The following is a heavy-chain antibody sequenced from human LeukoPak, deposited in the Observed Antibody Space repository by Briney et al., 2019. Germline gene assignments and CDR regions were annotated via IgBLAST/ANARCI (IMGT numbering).Heavy chain of an antibody. CDR2: LYHGEST. D-gene: IGHD3-22*01. V-gene: IGHV4-59*01. Sequence: SETLSLTCIVSRGSISSYYWSWIRQPPGKGLEWIGYLYHGESTNYNPSLKSRVTISGDTSKNHFSLNLNSVTAADTAMYYCARGRYYYDSSGYPYNWFDPWGQGTLVTVSS. J-gene: IGHJ5*02. CDR3: ARGRYYYDSSGYPYNWFDP. CDR1: RGSISSYY.